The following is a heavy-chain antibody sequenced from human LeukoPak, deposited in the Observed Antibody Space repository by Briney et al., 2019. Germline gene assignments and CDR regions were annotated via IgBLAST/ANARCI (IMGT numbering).Heavy chain of an antibody. CDR3: ARALSYSYGSMDF. CDR1: GFTFSSYS. D-gene: IGHD5-18*01. J-gene: IGHJ4*02. V-gene: IGHV3-48*04. Sequence: GGSLRLSCAASGFTFSSYSMNWVRQAPGKGLEWVSLISSSSSTIYYADSVKGRFTISRDNAKDSLYLQMNSLRAEDTAVYYCARALSYSYGSMDFWGQGTLVIVSS. CDR2: ISSSSSTI.